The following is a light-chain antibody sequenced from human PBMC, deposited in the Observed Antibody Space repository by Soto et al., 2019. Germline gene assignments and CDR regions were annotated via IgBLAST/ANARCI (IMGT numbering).Light chain of an antibody. J-gene: IGKJ1*01. Sequence: PGARATLSCRASQSISSSYLAWYQQRPGQAPRLLIYGASSRATGIPDRFSGSGSGTDFTLIISRLEPEDFAVYYCQQYGLSPWTFGQGTKVEI. CDR3: QQYGLSPWT. V-gene: IGKV3-20*01. CDR2: GAS. CDR1: QSISSSY.